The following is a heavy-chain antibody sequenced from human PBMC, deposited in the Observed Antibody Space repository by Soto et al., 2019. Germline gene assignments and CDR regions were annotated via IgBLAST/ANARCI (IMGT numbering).Heavy chain of an antibody. Sequence: EVQLVESGGGLVQPGGSLRLSCAASGFTFSSYWMSWVRQAPGKGLEWVANIKQDGSEKYYVDSVKGRFTISRDNAKNSLYLQMNSLGAEDTDVYYCARGGSYYYDSSGSGGDYWGQGTLVTVSS. J-gene: IGHJ4*02. CDR3: ARGGSYYYDSSGSGGDY. V-gene: IGHV3-7*01. CDR2: IKQDGSEK. D-gene: IGHD3-22*01. CDR1: GFTFSSYW.